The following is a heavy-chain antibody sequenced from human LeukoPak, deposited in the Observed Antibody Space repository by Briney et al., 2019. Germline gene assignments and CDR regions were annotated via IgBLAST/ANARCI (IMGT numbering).Heavy chain of an antibody. CDR3: VRPNCQVSGSYFYYMDV. CDR1: GFSFNEYG. V-gene: IGHV3-9*01. D-gene: IGHD5/OR15-5a*01. J-gene: IGHJ6*03. Sequence: GGSLRLSCVGFGFSFNEYGMHWVRQAPGKGLEWVSGIDWNSGSIGYADSVKGRFTISRHNARNSLYLQMDSLRPEDTAVYYCVRPNCQVSGSYFYYMDVWGKGTTVTVSS. CDR2: IDWNSGSI.